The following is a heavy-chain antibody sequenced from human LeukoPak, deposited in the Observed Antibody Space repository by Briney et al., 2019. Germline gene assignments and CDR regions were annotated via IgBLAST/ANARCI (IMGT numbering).Heavy chain of an antibody. J-gene: IGHJ4*02. CDR1: GFTFSSYS. D-gene: IGHD3-22*01. Sequence: GGSLRLSCAASGFTFSSYSMNWVRQAPGKGLEWVSSISSSSSYIYYADSVKGRLTISRDNAKNSLYLQMNSLRAEDTAVYYCAGDGIYYYDSSGYYPIDYWGQGTLVTVSS. CDR2: ISSSSSYI. CDR3: AGDGIYYYDSSGYYPIDY. V-gene: IGHV3-21*01.